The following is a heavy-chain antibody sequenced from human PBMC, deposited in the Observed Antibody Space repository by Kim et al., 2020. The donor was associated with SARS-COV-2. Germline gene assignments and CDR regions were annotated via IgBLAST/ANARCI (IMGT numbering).Heavy chain of an antibody. Sequence: GGSLRLSCAASGFTFSSYGMHWVRQAPGKGLEWESVISYDGSNKYYEDSLKGRFTISRDNSKNTLYLQMNSLRAEDTAVYYCAKESGSGSYYAWTYYYYGMDVWGQGTTVTVSS. CDR1: GFTFSSYG. J-gene: IGHJ6*02. V-gene: IGHV3-30*18. CDR3: AKESGSGSYYAWTYYYYGMDV. D-gene: IGHD3-10*01. CDR2: ISYDGSNK.